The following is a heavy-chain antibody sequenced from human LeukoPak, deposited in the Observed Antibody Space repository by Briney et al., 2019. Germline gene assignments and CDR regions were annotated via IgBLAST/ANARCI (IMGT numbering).Heavy chain of an antibody. V-gene: IGHV4-39*07. CDR2: IYYSGST. CDR1: GGSISSSGYY. Sequence: PSETLSLTCTVSGGSISSSGYYWGWIRQPPGKGLEWIGTIYYSGSTNYNPSLKSRVTISVDTSKNQFSLKLSSVTAADTAVYYCARVDFYSYGLYYYYYYMDVWGKGTTVTISS. CDR3: ARVDFYSYGLYYYYYYMDV. D-gene: IGHD5-18*01. J-gene: IGHJ6*03.